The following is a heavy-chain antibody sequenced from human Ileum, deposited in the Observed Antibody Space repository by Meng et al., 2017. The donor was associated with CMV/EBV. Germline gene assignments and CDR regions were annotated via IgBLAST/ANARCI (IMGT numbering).Heavy chain of an antibody. J-gene: IGHJ5*02. V-gene: IGHV1-2*02. CDR2: NNPNSGGT. CDR3: AISPRGIAVAVRGFDP. CDR1: GYTFTGYY. D-gene: IGHD6-19*01. Sequence: ASVKVSCKASGYTFTGYYMHWVRQAPGQGLEWMGWNNPNSGGTNYAQKFQGRVTMTRDTSISTAYMELSRLRSDDTAVYYCAISPRGIAVAVRGFDPWGQGTLVTVSS.